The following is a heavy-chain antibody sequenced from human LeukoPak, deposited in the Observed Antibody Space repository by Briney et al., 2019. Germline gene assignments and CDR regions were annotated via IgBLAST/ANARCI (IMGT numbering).Heavy chain of an antibody. CDR3: ARDGGNYYDGSGYYSPPDY. CDR1: GYTFTSYY. J-gene: IGHJ4*02. Sequence: ASVKVSCKASGYTFTSYYMHWVRQAPGQGLEWMGIINPSGGRTSYAQKFQGRVTMTRDTSTSTVYVELSSLRSEDTAVYYCARDGGNYYDGSGYYSPPDYWGQGTLVTVSS. CDR2: INPSGGRT. D-gene: IGHD3-22*01. V-gene: IGHV1-46*03.